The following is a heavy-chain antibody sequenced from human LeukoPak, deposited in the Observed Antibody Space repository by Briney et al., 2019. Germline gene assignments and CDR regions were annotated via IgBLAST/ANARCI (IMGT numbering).Heavy chain of an antibody. J-gene: IGHJ5*02. V-gene: IGHV4-39*01. D-gene: IGHD2-21*02. Sequence: SETLSLTCTVSGGSISSSSYYWGWIHQPPGKGLEWIGSNYYSGSTYYNPSLKSRVTISVDTSKNQFSLKLSSVTAADTAVYYCARGKKQHIVVVTAPRWFDPWGQGTLVTVSS. CDR1: GGSISSSSYY. CDR2: NYYSGST. CDR3: ARGKKQHIVVVTAPRWFDP.